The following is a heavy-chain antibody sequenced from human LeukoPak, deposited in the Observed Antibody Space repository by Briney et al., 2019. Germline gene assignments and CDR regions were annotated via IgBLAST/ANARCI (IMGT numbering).Heavy chain of an antibody. D-gene: IGHD3-16*02. Sequence: PGGSLRLSCAASGFTVSSNYMSWVRQAPGKGLEWVSVIYGGGSTYYADSVKGRFTISRDISKNTLYLQMNSLRAEDTAVYYCARDGYDYVWGSYRYGYWGQGTLVTVSS. CDR1: GFTVSSNY. V-gene: IGHV3-66*01. CDR2: IYGGGST. CDR3: ARDGYDYVWGSYRYGY. J-gene: IGHJ4*02.